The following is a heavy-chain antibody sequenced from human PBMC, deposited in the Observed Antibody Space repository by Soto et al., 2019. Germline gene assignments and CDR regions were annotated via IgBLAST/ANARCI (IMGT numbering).Heavy chain of an antibody. J-gene: IGHJ3*01. V-gene: IGHV4-39*01. Sequence: QLQLQESGPGLVKPAETLSLKCAVSGGSVSSGNYFCGWIRQPPGKGLEWIGNIYYNGDTYYSPSLKSRVTLSVDTAQNQFSLRLTSVTAADTAVYYCARRLIDNLHHGHAFDFWGQGTLVTVSS. D-gene: IGHD1-20*01. CDR1: GGSVSSGNYF. CDR2: IYYNGDT. CDR3: ARRLIDNLHHGHAFDF.